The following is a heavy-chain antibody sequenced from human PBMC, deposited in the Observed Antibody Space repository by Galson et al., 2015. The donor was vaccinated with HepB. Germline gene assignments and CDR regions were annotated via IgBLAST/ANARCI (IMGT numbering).Heavy chain of an antibody. Sequence: QSGAEVKKPGQSLRISCKASGYTFTNYWITWVRQIPGKGLEWMGRIDPSESYSTYSPSFRGHVTFSVEKSITTAYLHWSSLEASDTAIYYCAREGPVAGAGNRWFDPWGQGTLVIVSS. J-gene: IGHJ5*02. D-gene: IGHD6-19*01. V-gene: IGHV5-10-1*01. CDR3: AREGPVAGAGNRWFDP. CDR1: GYTFTNYW. CDR2: IDPSESYS.